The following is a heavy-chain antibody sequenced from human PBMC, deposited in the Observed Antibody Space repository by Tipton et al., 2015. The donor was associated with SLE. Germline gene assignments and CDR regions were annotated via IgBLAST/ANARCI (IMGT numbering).Heavy chain of an antibody. CDR2: IHSGGST. CDR1: GGSMSGYY. CDR3: ARDGSVSPLDV. D-gene: IGHD5/OR15-5a*01. V-gene: IGHV4-4*08. J-gene: IGHJ3*01. Sequence: TLSLTCTVSGGSMSGYYLSWIRQSPWKGLEWIGYIHSGGSTNYNPSFNSRVTIPSDTSRNQFSLTLTSVTVADTAVYYCARDGSVSPLDVWSQGTSVVVSS.